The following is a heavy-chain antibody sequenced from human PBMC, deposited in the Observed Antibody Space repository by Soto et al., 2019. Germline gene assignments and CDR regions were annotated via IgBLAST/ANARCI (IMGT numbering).Heavy chain of an antibody. V-gene: IGHV3-30*18. J-gene: IGHJ6*02. D-gene: IGHD4-17*01. CDR2: ISYDGSNK. CDR3: AKDLYGGIYYGMDV. Sequence: PGGSLRLSCAASGFTFSSYGMHWVRQAPGKGLEWVAVISYDGSNKYYADSVKGRFTISRDNSKNTLYLQMNSLRAEDTAVYYCAKDLYGGIYYGMDVWGQGTTVTVSS. CDR1: GFTFSSYG.